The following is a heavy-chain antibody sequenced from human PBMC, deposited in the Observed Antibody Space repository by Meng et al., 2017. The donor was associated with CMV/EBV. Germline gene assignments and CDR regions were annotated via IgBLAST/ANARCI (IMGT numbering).Heavy chain of an antibody. D-gene: IGHD5-24*01. V-gene: IGHV1-69*15. CDR1: GGMFSRYA. J-gene: IGHJ4*02. CDR2: IIPIFGTE. CDR3: AREGDGYDH. Sequence: RASSKSYGGMFSRYASNGLRQAAGQGHEWMGRIIPIFGTENNAQKVKGRVTITADETTSTADMELSSLRSEDTAVYDCAREGDGYDHWGQGTLVTVSS.